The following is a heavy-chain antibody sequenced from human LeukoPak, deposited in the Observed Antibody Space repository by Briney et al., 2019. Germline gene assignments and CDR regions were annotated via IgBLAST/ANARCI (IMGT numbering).Heavy chain of an antibody. CDR3: AKGPWGLTINNFDL. J-gene: IGHJ3*01. CDR1: GFTLTSYA. V-gene: IGHV3-23*01. Sequence: PPGGSLRLSCAASGFTLTSYAMGWVRQAPGKGLEWVSVISDGGENTYYGDSVKGRFTIARESSKNTLYLQMNSLGGEDTALYYCAKGPWGLTINNFDLWGQGTMVTVSS. D-gene: IGHD7-27*01. CDR2: ISDGGENT.